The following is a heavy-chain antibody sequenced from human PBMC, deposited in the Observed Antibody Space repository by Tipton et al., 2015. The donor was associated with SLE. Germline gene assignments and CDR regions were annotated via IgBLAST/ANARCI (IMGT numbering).Heavy chain of an antibody. Sequence: TLSLTCAVSGYSISSGYYWGWCRPPPGKGLGWIGSIYHSGSTYYNPSLKSRATISVDTSKNQFSLKLSSVTAAETAVYYCAGDGARSGYVRWFVPGGKGTLVTVS. V-gene: IGHV4-38-2*02. J-gene: IGHJ5*02. CDR3: AGDGARSGYVRWFVP. D-gene: IGHD5-12*01. CDR2: IYHSGST. CDR1: GYSISSGYY.